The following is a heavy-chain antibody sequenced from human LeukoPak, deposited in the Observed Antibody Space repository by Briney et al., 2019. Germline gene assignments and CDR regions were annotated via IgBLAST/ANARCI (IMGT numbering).Heavy chain of an antibody. J-gene: IGHJ6*03. CDR3: ARVVGAAAPPRFYMDV. CDR2: INHSGST. D-gene: IGHD6-13*01. Sequence: PPETLSLTCTVSGGSISSGNYYWSWIRQPPGKGLEWIGEINHSGSTNYNPSLKSRVTISVDTSKNQFSLKLSSVTAADTAVYYCARVVGAAAPPRFYMDVWGKGTTVTVSS. CDR1: GGSISSGNYY. V-gene: IGHV4-39*07.